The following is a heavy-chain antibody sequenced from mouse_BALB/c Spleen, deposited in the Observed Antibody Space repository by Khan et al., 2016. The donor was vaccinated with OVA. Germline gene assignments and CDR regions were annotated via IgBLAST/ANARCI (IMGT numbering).Heavy chain of an antibody. J-gene: IGHJ4*01. D-gene: IGHD2-3*01. CDR2: IWSDGST. CDR1: GFSLNSYG. Sequence: VQLQESGPGLVAPSQSLSITCTVSGFSLNSYGVHWVRQPPGKGLEWLVVIWSDGSTNYNSVLKSRLSISKDNSKSQVFLKMNSLQTDDTAIYYCARWFDGYSSLYAMDYWGQGTSVTVSS. CDR3: ARWFDGYSSLYAMDY. V-gene: IGHV2-6*02.